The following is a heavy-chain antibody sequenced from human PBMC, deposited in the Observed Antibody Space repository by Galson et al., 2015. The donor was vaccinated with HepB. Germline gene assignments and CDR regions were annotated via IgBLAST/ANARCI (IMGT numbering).Heavy chain of an antibody. CDR2: TYYRSKWYN. J-gene: IGHJ5*02. Sequence: CAISGDSVSSNSAAWNWIRQSPSRGLEWLGRTYYRSKWYNDYAVSVKSRITINPDTSKNQFSLQLNSVTPEDTAVYYCARNSMVGYSSSWYQGWFDPWGQGTLVTVSS. CDR3: ARNSMVGYSSSWYQGWFDP. V-gene: IGHV6-1*01. CDR1: GDSVSSNSAA. D-gene: IGHD6-13*01.